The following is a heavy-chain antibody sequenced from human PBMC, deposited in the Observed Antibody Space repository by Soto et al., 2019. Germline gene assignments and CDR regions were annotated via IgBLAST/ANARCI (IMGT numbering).Heavy chain of an antibody. J-gene: IGHJ6*02. CDR1: GGSISSGAYC. CDR2: IYYSGSI. D-gene: IGHD6-13*01. Sequence: SETLSLTCTVSGGSISSGAYCWSWIRQHPGKGLEWIGYIYYSGSIYYNPSLKSRVTISVDTSKNQFSLKLSSVTAADTAVYYCARAAADSYYYYGMDVWGQGTTVTVSS. CDR3: ARAAADSYYYYGMDV. V-gene: IGHV4-31*03.